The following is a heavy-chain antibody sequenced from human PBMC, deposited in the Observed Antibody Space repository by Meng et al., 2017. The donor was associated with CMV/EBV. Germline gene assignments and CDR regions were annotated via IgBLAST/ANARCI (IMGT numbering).Heavy chain of an antibody. D-gene: IGHD2-2*01. CDR3: ARVQIPGLPQRDVVVPGYGMDV. V-gene: IGHV3-21*01. J-gene: IGHJ6*02. CDR2: ISSSSSYI. CDR1: GFTFSSYS. Sequence: GGSLGLSCAASGFTFSSYSMNWVRQAPGKGLEWVSSISSSSSYIYYADSVKGRFTISRDNAKNSLYLQMNSLRAEDTAVYYCARVQIPGLPQRDVVVPGYGMDVWGQGTTVTVSS.